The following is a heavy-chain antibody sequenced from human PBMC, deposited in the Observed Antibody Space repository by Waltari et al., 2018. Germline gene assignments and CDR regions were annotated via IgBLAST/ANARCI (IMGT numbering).Heavy chain of an antibody. D-gene: IGHD3-3*01. CDR2: ICHSGST. J-gene: IGHJ6*03. Sequence: QVQLQESGPGLVKPSETLSLTCAVSGYSISSGYYWGWIRQPPGKGLEWMGRICHSGSTCHNPALKSRGTISVDTSKNQFSLELSSVTAAYTAVYYCARDADFYDFWSGYYTGAYYYYYMDVWGKGTTVTVSS. CDR1: GYSISSGYY. CDR3: ARDADFYDFWSGYYTGAYYYYYMDV. V-gene: IGHV4-38-2*01.